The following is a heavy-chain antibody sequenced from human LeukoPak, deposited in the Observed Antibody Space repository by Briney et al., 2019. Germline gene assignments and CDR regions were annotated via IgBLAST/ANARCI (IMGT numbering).Heavy chain of an antibody. Sequence: GESLKISCKGSENSFTTYWIGWVRQMPGKGLEWMGIIYVGDSDTRYRPSFQGQVTISVDKSINTAYLQWSSLKASDTAMYYCARATRYYDILTGYYSDAFDIWGQGTMVTVSS. D-gene: IGHD3-9*01. CDR1: ENSFTTYW. V-gene: IGHV5-51*01. J-gene: IGHJ3*02. CDR3: ARATRYYDILTGYYSDAFDI. CDR2: IYVGDSDT.